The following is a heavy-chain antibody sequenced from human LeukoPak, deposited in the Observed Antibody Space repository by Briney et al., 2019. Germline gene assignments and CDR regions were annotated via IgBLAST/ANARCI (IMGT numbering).Heavy chain of an antibody. D-gene: IGHD3-10*01. J-gene: IGHJ3*02. CDR1: GFTFTSYG. V-gene: IGHV3-23*01. Sequence: TGGSLRLSCAASGFTFTSYGMTWVRQAPGKGLEWVSSISGSGSSTFYADSVKGRFTISRDNSKNTLYLQMTSLRAEDTALYYCAKHYYGSGNYRAFDIWGQGTMVTVSA. CDR2: ISGSGSST. CDR3: AKHYYGSGNYRAFDI.